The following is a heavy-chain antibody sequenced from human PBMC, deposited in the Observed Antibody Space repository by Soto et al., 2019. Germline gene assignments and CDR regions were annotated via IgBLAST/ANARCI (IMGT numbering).Heavy chain of an antibody. J-gene: IGHJ4*02. CDR1: GFTFSNYI. D-gene: IGHD3-10*01. CDR2: ILDDGNNK. Sequence: GVSLRLSCAPSGFTFSNYIMPGVRQAPGKGLEGVAVILDDGNNKYYADSVKGRFTISRDNSKNTLYLQMNSLRTEDTAVYYCARDDEGGSYWDLGYWGQGT. V-gene: IGHV3-30-3*01. CDR3: ARDDEGGSYWDLGY.